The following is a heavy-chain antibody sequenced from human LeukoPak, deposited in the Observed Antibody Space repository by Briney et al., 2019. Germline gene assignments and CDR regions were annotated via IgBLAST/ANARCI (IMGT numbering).Heavy chain of an antibody. CDR1: GGSISSSNW. CDR2: IYTSGST. CDR3: AREVLEWFWFDP. J-gene: IGHJ5*02. V-gene: IGHV4-4*02. Sequence: SGTLSLTCAVSGGSISSSNWWSWVRQPPGKGLEWIGRIYTSGSTNYNPSLKSRVTISVDTSKNQFSLKLSSVTAADTAVYYCAREVLEWFWFDPWGQGTLVTVSS. D-gene: IGHD3-3*01.